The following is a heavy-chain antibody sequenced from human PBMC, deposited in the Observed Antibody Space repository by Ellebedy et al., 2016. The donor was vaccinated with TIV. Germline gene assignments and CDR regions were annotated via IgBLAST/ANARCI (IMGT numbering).Heavy chain of an antibody. CDR2: IIPILGIE. V-gene: IGHV1-69*10. J-gene: IGHJ4*02. D-gene: IGHD2-15*01. CDR1: GGTFSSYA. Sequence: ASVKVSCKASGGTFSSYAISWVRQAPGQGLEWMGGIIPILGIENYAQKFQGRVTITADKSTSTAYMELSSLRSEDTAVYYCATDLPNCSGGSCYHFYFDYWGQGTLVTVSS. CDR3: ATDLPNCSGGSCYHFYFDY.